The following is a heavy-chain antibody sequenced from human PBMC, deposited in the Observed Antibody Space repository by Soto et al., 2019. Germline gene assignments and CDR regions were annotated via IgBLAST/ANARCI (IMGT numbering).Heavy chain of an antibody. J-gene: IGHJ4*02. CDR1: GFSIGTSGMG. CDR3: AHRDSHNYYVFDY. D-gene: IGHD3-10*02. V-gene: IGHV2-5*02. Sequence: QITLKESGPTLVKPTQTLTLTCTLSGFSIGTSGMGVGWVRQPPGKALEWLGVIYWDDDKRYSPSLKSRLTITNDTSKNQVVLTMTNVDPVDTATYYCAHRDSHNYYVFDYWGPGTLVTVSS. CDR2: IYWDDDK.